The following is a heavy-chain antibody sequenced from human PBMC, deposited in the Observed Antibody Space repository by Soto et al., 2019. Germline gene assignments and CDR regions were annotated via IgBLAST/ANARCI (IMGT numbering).Heavy chain of an antibody. CDR2: IYYSGRT. J-gene: IGHJ4*02. V-gene: IGHV4-31*03. CDR1: GDSISSGGYY. CDR3: ARGSTVAAILFDY. D-gene: IGHD2-15*01. Sequence: QVQLQESGPGLVKPSQTLSLTCTVSGDSISSGGYYWSWIRQHPGKGLAWIGYIYYSGRTYYNPSLKSRVIISLDTSKNQFSLKLSSVTAADTAVYYCARGSTVAAILFDYWGQGTLVTVSS.